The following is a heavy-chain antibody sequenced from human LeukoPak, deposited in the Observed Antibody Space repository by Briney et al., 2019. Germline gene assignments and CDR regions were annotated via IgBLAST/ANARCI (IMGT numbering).Heavy chain of an antibody. Sequence: QPGGSLRLSCAASGFTVSSNYMSWVRQAPGKGLEWVSFIYSGGSTYYADSVKGRFTISRDNSNNTLYLQMNSLTAEDTAVYYCARAQYYYDTRGYYYPYYFDDWGQGTLVTVSS. J-gene: IGHJ4*02. V-gene: IGHV3-53*01. CDR2: IYSGGST. CDR3: ARAQYYYDTRGYYYPYYFDD. CDR1: GFTVSSNY. D-gene: IGHD3-22*01.